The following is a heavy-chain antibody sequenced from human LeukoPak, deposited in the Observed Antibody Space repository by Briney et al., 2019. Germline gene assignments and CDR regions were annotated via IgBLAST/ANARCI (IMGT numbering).Heavy chain of an antibody. V-gene: IGHV3-66*01. CDR1: GFTVSSNY. Sequence: GGSLRLSCAASGFTVSSNYMSWVRQARGKGLEWVSVIYSSGSTYYADSVRGRFTISRDNSKNTLYLQMNSLRAEDTAVYYCARGVYGSGSSFDYWGRGTLVTVSS. CDR2: IYSSGST. J-gene: IGHJ4*02. CDR3: ARGVYGSGSSFDY. D-gene: IGHD3-10*01.